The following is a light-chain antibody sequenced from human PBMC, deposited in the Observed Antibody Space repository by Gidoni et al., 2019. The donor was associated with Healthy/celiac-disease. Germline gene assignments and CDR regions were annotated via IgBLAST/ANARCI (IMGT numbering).Light chain of an antibody. CDR2: KAS. Sequence: RVTITCRASQSISSWLAWYQQKPGKAPKLLIYKASSLESGVPSRLSGSGSGTEFTLTISSLQPDDFATYYCQQYNSYLYTFGQGTKLEIK. V-gene: IGKV1-5*03. J-gene: IGKJ2*01. CDR1: QSISSW. CDR3: QQYNSYLYT.